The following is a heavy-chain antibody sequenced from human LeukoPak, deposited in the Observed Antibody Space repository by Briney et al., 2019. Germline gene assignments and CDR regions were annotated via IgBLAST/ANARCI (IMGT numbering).Heavy chain of an antibody. J-gene: IGHJ4*02. CDR1: GYTFTNNY. CDR2: IYPRDGST. CDR3: ARDQEGFDY. V-gene: IGHV1-46*01. Sequence: WASVKVSCKASGYTFTNNYLHWVRQAPGQGLEWMGMIYPRDGSTSYAQNFQGRVTVTRDTSTTTVHMELRGLRSEDTAAYYCARDQEGFDYWGQGTVVTVSS.